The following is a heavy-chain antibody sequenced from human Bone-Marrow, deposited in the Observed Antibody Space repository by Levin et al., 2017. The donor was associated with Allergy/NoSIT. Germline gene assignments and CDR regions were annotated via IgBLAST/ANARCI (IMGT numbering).Heavy chain of an antibody. J-gene: IGHJ4*02. Sequence: PGGSLRLSCAASGFTFSSSAMSWVRQAPGKGLEWVSDYGRGGSTYYADSVKGRFTISRDDSKNTLYLQMNSLRAEDTALYYCVNRIRLGNGAYQFDHWGQGTLVTVSS. CDR1: GFTFSSSA. V-gene: IGHV3-23*01. CDR2: YGRGGST. CDR3: VNRIRLGNGAYQFDH. D-gene: IGHD2-2*01.